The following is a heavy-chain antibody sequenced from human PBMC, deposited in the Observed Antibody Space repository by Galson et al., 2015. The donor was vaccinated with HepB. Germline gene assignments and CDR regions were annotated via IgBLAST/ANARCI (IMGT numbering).Heavy chain of an antibody. CDR3: TRDNMYYMDV. D-gene: IGHD2/OR15-2a*01. Sequence: SLRLSCAASGFTFSSFGLHWVRQAPGKGLEWVTVLSHDGSNTYYTDSVKGRFSISRDNSRNTLFLQMNSLRAEDTAVYYCTRDNMYYMDVWGKGTTVIVSS. J-gene: IGHJ6*03. V-gene: IGHV3-30*03. CDR1: GFTFSSFG. CDR2: LSHDGSNT.